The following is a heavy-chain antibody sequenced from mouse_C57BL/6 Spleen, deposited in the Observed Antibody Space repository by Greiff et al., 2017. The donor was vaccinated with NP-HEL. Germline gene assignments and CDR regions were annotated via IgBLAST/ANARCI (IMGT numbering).Heavy chain of an antibody. CDR1: GYTFTDYY. Sequence: EVQLQQSGPELVKPGASVKISCKASGYTFTDYYMNWVKQSHGKSLEWIGDINPNNGGTSYNQKFKGKATLTVDKSSSTAYMELRSLTSEDSAVSYGARRRPRREGLLAYAMDYWGQGTSVTVSS. CDR2: INPNNGGT. D-gene: IGHD2-3*01. J-gene: IGHJ4*01. CDR3: ARRRPRREGLLAYAMDY. V-gene: IGHV1-26*01.